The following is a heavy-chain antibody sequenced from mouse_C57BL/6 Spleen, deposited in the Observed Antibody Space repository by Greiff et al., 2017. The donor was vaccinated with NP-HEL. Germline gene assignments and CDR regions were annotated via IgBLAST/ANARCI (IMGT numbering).Heavy chain of an antibody. CDR3: ARDPRDYYAMDY. J-gene: IGHJ4*01. CDR1: GFTFSSYA. Sequence: EVKVVESGGGLVKPGGSLKLSCAASGFTFSSYAMSWVRQTPEKRLEWVATISDGGSYTYYPDNVKGRFTISRDNAKNNLYLQMSHLKSEDTAMYYCARDPRDYYAMDYWGQGTSVTVSS. V-gene: IGHV5-4*01. D-gene: IGHD3-1*01. CDR2: ISDGGSYT.